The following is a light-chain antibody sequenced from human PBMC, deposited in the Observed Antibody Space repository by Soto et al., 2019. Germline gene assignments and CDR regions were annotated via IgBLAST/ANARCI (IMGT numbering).Light chain of an antibody. Sequence: QSVLTQPASVSGSPGQSITISCTGTRSDIGSYNLVSWYQQHPDKAPKLMIFAASKRPSGVSSRFSGSKSGNTASLTISGLQAEDEADYYCCSFADFTYVFGTGTKVTVL. CDR3: CSFADFTYV. CDR2: AAS. V-gene: IGLV2-23*01. CDR1: RSDIGSYNL. J-gene: IGLJ1*01.